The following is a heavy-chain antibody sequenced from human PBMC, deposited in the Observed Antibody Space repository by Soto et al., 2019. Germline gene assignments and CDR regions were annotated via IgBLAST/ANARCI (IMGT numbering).Heavy chain of an antibody. CDR2: ISSRSNYT. CDR3: ARVLSGTRSFDY. D-gene: IGHD5-12*01. J-gene: IGHJ4*02. Sequence: QVQLVESGGGLVKPGGSLRLSCAASGFTFGAHYMTWIRQAPGKGLEWLSYISSRSNYTDYADSVKGRFITSRDNAKNSLYLQMNSLRAEDTAVYYCARVLSGTRSFDYWGQGTLVTVSS. CDR1: GFTFGAHY. V-gene: IGHV3-11*05.